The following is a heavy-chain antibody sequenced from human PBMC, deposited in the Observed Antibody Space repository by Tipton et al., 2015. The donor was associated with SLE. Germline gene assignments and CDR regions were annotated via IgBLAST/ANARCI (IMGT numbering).Heavy chain of an antibody. D-gene: IGHD3-10*01. J-gene: IGHJ3*02. Sequence: TLSLTCTVSGGSLSSSSYYWVWIRQPPGKGLEWIGSIYYSGSTYYNPSLKSRVTLSVDTSKNQFSLKLSSVTAADTAVYYCASPGDEIYAFDIWGQGTMVTVSS. CDR3: ASPGDEIYAFDI. CDR2: IYYSGST. V-gene: IGHV4-39*01. CDR1: GGSLSSSSYY.